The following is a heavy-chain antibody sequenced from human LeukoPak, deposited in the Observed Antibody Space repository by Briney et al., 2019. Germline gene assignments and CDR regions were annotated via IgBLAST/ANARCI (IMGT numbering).Heavy chain of an antibody. J-gene: IGHJ5*02. CDR3: ARDWGRGTSGSGWYNWFDP. CDR2: IRHDGSNE. CDR1: EFLFSDYA. D-gene: IGHD6-19*01. Sequence: GGSLRLPCAASEFLFSDYAFHWVRQAPGKGLEWVALIRHDGSNEYYADSVKGRFTTSRDNSKSTVYLQMNSLRLEDTAIYYCARDWGRGTSGSGWYNWFDPWGQGTLVTVSS. V-gene: IGHV3-30*02.